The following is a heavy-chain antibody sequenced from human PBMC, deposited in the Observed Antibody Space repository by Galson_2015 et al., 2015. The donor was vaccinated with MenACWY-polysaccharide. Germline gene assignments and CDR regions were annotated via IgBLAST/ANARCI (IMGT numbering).Heavy chain of an antibody. D-gene: IGHD1-20*01. CDR2: IWYDGSNK. CDR1: GFTFSSYG. V-gene: IGHV3-33*01. Sequence: SLRLSCAASGFTFSSYGMHWVRQAPGKGLEWVAVIWYDGSNKYYADSVKGRFTISRDNSKNTLYLQMNGLRAEDTAVYYCARDQHNSDYYYYGMDVWGQGTTVTVSS. CDR3: ARDQHNSDYYYYGMDV. J-gene: IGHJ6*02.